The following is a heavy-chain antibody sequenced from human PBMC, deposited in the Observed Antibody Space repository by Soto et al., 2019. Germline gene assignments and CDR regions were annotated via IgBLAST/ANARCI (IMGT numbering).Heavy chain of an antibody. CDR3: AKDFRAWLSPAPFDY. CDR2: ISYDGSNK. J-gene: IGHJ4*02. Sequence: PGGSLRLSCAASGFTFSGYGMNWVRQAPGKGLEWVAVISYDGSNKYYADSVKGRFTISRDNSKNTLYLQMNSLRAEDTAVYYCAKDFRAWLSPAPFDYWGQGTLVTVSS. D-gene: IGHD5-12*01. CDR1: GFTFSGYG. V-gene: IGHV3-30*18.